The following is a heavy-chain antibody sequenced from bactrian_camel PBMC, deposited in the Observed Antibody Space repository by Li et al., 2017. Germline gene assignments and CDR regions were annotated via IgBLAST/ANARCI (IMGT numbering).Heavy chain of an antibody. CDR3: AAAPLCSRLGGRDDG. Sequence: QLVESGGGSVQPGGSLRLSCGASGHTYSSYCMGWFRQAPGKQREGVACIESDGTISYAHFAKGRFTISKDSAKNTLSLQMNSLKPEDTAMYYCAAAPLCSRLGGRDDGWGQGTQVTVS. CDR2: IESDGTI. CDR1: GHTYSSYC. V-gene: IGHV3S53*01. D-gene: IGHD3*01. J-gene: IGHJ4*01.